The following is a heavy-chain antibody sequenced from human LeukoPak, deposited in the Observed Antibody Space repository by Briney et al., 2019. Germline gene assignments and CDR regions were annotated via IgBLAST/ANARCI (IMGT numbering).Heavy chain of an antibody. CDR1: GFTFSSYW. V-gene: IGHV3-7*03. D-gene: IGHD3-10*01. Sequence: GGSLRLSCAASGFTFSSYWMTWVRQAPGKGLEWVANIRQDGSEKYYVDSVKGRFTISRDNAKNSPYLQMNSLRAEDAAVYYCARSFASGSPDYWGQGTLVTVSS. CDR3: ARSFASGSPDY. J-gene: IGHJ4*02. CDR2: IRQDGSEK.